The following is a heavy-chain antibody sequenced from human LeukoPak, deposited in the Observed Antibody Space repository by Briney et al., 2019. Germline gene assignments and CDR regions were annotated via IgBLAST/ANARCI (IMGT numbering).Heavy chain of an antibody. CDR1: EFTFSSYA. CDR2: ISGSGSST. V-gene: IGHV3-23*01. CDR3: AKDRFCSGAVCSDAFDM. J-gene: IGHJ3*02. Sequence: GGSLRLSCAAAEFTFSSYAMSWVRQAPGKGLEWVSGISGSGSSTYYADSVKGRFTISRDNSKNTLYLQMNSLRAEDTAVYFCAKDRFCSGAVCSDAFDMWGQGTMVTVSS. D-gene: IGHD2-8*02.